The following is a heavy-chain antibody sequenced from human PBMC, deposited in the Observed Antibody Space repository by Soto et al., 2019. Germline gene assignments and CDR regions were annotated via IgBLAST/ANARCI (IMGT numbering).Heavy chain of an antibody. CDR2: IYWDDDR. CDR3: VQITPFGYKGYYFNY. J-gene: IGHJ4*02. Sequence: QITLKESGPTLVKPTQTLTLTCTLSGFSLSTTPVGVGWIRQPPGQALEWLALIYWDDDRRYIPTLKNRLTNTNASPGGRVVLTMTDMDPVDTGTYYCVQITPFGYKGYYFNYLGPGILVTVSS. CDR1: GFSLSTTPVG. D-gene: IGHD2-2*02. V-gene: IGHV2-5*04.